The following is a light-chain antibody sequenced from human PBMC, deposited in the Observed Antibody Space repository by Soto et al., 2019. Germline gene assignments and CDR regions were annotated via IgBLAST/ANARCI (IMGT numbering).Light chain of an antibody. Sequence: QSALTQPASVSGSPGQSITISCTGTSSDVGSYNVVSWYQQHPGKAPQLMIYEATKRPSGVSDRFSGSKSGNTASLTIPGLQAEDEADYYCSSYAGSYTEVFGTGTKVTVL. CDR3: SSYAGSYTEV. V-gene: IGLV2-23*01. CDR2: EAT. CDR1: SSDVGSYNV. J-gene: IGLJ1*01.